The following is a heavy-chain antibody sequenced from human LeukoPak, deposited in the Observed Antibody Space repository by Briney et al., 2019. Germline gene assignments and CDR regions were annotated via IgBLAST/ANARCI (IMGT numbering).Heavy chain of an antibody. D-gene: IGHD3-22*01. Sequence: GGSLRLSCAASGFTFSSYAMHWVRQAPGKGLEWVAVISYDGSNKYYADSVKGRFTISRDNSKNTLYLQMNSLRAEDTAVYYCASPYDSSGYSAFSFDYWGQGTLVTVSS. J-gene: IGHJ4*02. CDR1: GFTFSSYA. CDR2: ISYDGSNK. V-gene: IGHV3-30-3*01. CDR3: ASPYDSSGYSAFSFDY.